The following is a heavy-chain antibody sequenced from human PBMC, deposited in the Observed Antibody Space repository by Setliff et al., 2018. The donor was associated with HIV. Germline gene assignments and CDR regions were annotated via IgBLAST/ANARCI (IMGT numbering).Heavy chain of an antibody. CDR3: ARVKGFWSDHTGTYDYHYYMDV. Sequence: SETLSLTCSVSDDSFSSHFWSWIRQPPGKGLEYIGYIYHSGSTNYNPSLKSRVTISIDMSKNQVSLRLNSVTAADTAVYYCARVKGFWSDHTGTYDYHYYMDVWGKGTTVTVSS. D-gene: IGHD3-3*01. J-gene: IGHJ6*03. CDR2: IYHSGST. CDR1: DDSFSSHF. V-gene: IGHV4-59*11.